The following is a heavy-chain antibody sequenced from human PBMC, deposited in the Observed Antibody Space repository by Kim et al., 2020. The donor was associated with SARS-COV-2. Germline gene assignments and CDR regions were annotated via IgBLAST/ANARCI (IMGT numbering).Heavy chain of an antibody. CDR2: IRNSGST. J-gene: IGHJ4*02. V-gene: IGHV3-23*01. CDR3: AKYRGLEPSNFYFDY. CDR1: GFTFSTYA. Sequence: GGSLRLSCAASGFTFSTYAMSWVRQAPGKGLEWVSAIRNSGSTYYADSVKGRFTISRDNSKSTLFLQMNSLRAEDTALYYCAKYRGLEPSNFYFDYWGQGNLVTVSS. D-gene: IGHD1-1*01.